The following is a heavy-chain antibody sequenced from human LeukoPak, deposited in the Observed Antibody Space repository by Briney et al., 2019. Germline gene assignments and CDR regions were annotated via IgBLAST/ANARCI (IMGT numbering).Heavy chain of an antibody. CDR1: GFTFSNAW. CDR3: TTEDILLWFGEFHDY. Sequence: GGSLRLSCAASGFTFSNAWMSWVRQAPGKGLEWVGRIKSKTDGGTTDYAAPVKGRFTISRDDSKNTLYLQMNSLKTEDTAVYYCTTEDILLWFGEFHDYWGQGTLVTVSS. D-gene: IGHD3-10*01. CDR2: IKSKTDGGTT. V-gene: IGHV3-15*01. J-gene: IGHJ4*02.